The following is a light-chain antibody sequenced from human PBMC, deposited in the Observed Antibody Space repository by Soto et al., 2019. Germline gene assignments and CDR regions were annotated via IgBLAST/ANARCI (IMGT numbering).Light chain of an antibody. V-gene: IGKV3-20*01. CDR3: QQYGSSPLT. Sequence: EIVLTQTPGTLSLSPGERATLSCRASQSVSSSYLAWFQKKPGQAPRLLIYGASSRATDIPDRFSGSGSGTDFTLTISRLEPEDFVVYYCQQYGSSPLTFGGGTKVEIK. CDR2: GAS. CDR1: QSVSSSY. J-gene: IGKJ4*01.